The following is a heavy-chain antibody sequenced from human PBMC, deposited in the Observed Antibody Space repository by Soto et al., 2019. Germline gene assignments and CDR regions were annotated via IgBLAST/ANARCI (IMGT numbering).Heavy chain of an antibody. J-gene: IGHJ6*02. D-gene: IGHD2-15*01. V-gene: IGHV3-30*18. CDR3: EKDLDVVVVVTATRGLDV. Sequence: QVQLVESGGGVVQPGRSLRLSCAASGFTFDNYGLHWVRQAPGKGLEWVAVISYDGSKKFYADSVTGRFTISRDNSKNTLYLQMNTLRVEDTAVYYCEKDLDVVVVVTATRGLDVWGQGTTVTVSS. CDR1: GFTFDNYG. CDR2: ISYDGSKK.